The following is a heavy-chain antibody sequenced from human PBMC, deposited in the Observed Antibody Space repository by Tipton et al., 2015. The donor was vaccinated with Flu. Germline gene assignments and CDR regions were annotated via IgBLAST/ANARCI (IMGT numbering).Heavy chain of an antibody. Sequence: TLSLTCTVSGGSISSDYWSWIRQPPGKGLEWIGYIYHSGGTNYNPSLKSRATVSVDPPKNQFSLSLTSLTAADTAVYYCARDLWNDRRVYYYYGVDVWGRGTTVTVSS. CDR3: ARDLWNDRRVYYYYGVDV. CDR2: IYHSGGT. D-gene: IGHD1-1*01. V-gene: IGHV4-59*12. CDR1: GGSISSDY. J-gene: IGHJ6*02.